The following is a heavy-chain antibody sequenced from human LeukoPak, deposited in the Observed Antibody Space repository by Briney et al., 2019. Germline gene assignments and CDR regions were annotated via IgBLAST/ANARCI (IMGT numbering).Heavy chain of an antibody. J-gene: IGHJ4*02. V-gene: IGHV3-23*01. CDR1: GFTFSSYA. CDR2: ISGSGGST. Sequence: QSGGSLRLSCAASGFTFSSYAMSWVRQAPGKGLEWVSAISGSGGSTYYADSVKGRFTISRDNSKNTLYLQMNSLRAEDTAVYYCARKSSGWSMYCFDYWGQGTLVTVSS. CDR3: ARKSSGWSMYCFDY. D-gene: IGHD6-19*01.